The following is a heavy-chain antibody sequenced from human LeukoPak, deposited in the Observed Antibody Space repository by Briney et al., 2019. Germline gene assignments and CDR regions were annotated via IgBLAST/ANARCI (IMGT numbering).Heavy chain of an antibody. CDR2: IIGSGGTT. V-gene: IGHV3-23*01. CDR1: GFTFSSYA. Sequence: GGSLRLSCAVSGFTFSSYAMSWVRQAPGKGLEWVSTIIGSGGTTYYADSVRGRFTISRDNPKSTLYLQMNSLRADDTAVFYCAKNSGYNSYYFHYWGQGTLVTASS. CDR3: AKNSGYNSYYFHY. J-gene: IGHJ4*02. D-gene: IGHD3-22*01.